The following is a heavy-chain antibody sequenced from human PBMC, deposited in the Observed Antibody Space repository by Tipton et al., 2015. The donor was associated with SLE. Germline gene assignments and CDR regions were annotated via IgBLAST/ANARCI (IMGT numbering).Heavy chain of an antibody. J-gene: IGHJ2*01. CDR3: ARDGSGGHYDL. CDR1: GGSVNDYH. CDR2: LYYSGNT. V-gene: IGHV4-59*02. Sequence: GLVKPSETLSLTCTVSGGSVNDYHWSWIRLPPGKGLEWIGYLYYSGNTNYNPSLESRVTISVDTSKNQVSLNLMSVNAADTAVYFCARDGSGGHYDLWGRGTLVTVSS. D-gene: IGHD3-3*01.